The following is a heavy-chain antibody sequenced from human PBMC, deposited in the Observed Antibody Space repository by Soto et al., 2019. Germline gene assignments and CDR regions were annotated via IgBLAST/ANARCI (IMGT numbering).Heavy chain of an antibody. CDR2: INAGNGNT. V-gene: IGHV1-3*01. CDR1: GYTFSSYP. CDR3: ARHRRDGYNSFEY. J-gene: IGHJ4*02. Sequence: ASVKVSCKASGYTFSSYPMHWVRQAPGQRLEWMGWINAGNGNTKYSQKFPGRVTITRDTSASTAYMELSSLRSEDTAVYYCARHRRDGYNSFEYWGQGTPVTVSS. D-gene: IGHD1-1*01.